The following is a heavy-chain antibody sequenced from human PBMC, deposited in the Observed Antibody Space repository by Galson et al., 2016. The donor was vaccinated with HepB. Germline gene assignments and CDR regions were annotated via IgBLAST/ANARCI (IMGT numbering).Heavy chain of an antibody. J-gene: IGHJ5*02. D-gene: IGHD1-26*01. CDR2: IHHSGST. Sequence: SETLSLTCNVSGAPITNFYWSWIRQPPGKGLEWIGYIHHSGSTNYKPSLKSRVIISMDTSKSQFSLNLNSVTTADTAVYYCARVGRWEPYNWFDPWGQGTQVTVSS. CDR3: ARVGRWEPYNWFDP. CDR1: GAPITNFY. V-gene: IGHV4-59*01.